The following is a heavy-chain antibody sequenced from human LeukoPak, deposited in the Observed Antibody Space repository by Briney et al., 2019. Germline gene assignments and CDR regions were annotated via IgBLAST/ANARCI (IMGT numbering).Heavy chain of an antibody. Sequence: ASVRVSCKASVYTFTIYGISWVRQAPGQGLEWMGWISAYNGNTNYAQKLQGRVTMTTDTSTSTAYMELRSLRSDDTAVYYCARVVATYGDYYMDVWGKGTTVTVSS. J-gene: IGHJ6*03. D-gene: IGHD5-12*01. V-gene: IGHV1-18*01. CDR3: ARVVATYGDYYMDV. CDR2: ISAYNGNT. CDR1: VYTFTIYG.